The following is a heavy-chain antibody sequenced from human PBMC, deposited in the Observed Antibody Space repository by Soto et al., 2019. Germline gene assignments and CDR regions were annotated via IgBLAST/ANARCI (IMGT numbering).Heavy chain of an antibody. D-gene: IGHD1-7*01. V-gene: IGHV1-69*13. CDR2: IIPIFGTA. J-gene: IGHJ5*02. Sequence: GAPVKVSCKASGGTFSSYAISWVRQAPGQGLEWMGGIIPIFGTANYAQKFQGRVTITADESTSTAYMELSSLRSEDTAVYYCARDVGNFELTSRNWFDPWGQGTLVTVSS. CDR1: GGTFSSYA. CDR3: ARDVGNFELTSRNWFDP.